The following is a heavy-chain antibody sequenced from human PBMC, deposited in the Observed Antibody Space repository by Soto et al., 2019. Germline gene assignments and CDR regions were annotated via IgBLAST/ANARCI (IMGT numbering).Heavy chain of an antibody. CDR1: GFTFSSYA. CDR3: ACDHDYGDYVGYYYGMDV. V-gene: IGHV3-66*01. CDR2: IYSGGTT. D-gene: IGHD4-17*01. J-gene: IGHJ6*02. Sequence: GGSLRLSCAASGFTFSSYAMTWVRQAPGKGLEWVSVIYSGGTTYYADSVKGRFIISRDISKNTLYLQMNSLRAEDTAVYYCACDHDYGDYVGYYYGMDVWGQGTTVTVSS.